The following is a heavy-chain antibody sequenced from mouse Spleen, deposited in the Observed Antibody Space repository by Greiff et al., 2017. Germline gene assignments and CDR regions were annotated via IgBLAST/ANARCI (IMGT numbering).Heavy chain of an antibody. CDR2: INPSNGGT. D-gene: IGHD2-4*01. Sequence: VQLQQSGAELVKPGASVKLSCKASGYTFTSYYMYWVKQRPGQGLEWIGEINPSNGGTNFNEKFKSKATLTVDKSSSTAYMQLSSLTSEDSAVYYCTLSYDYPYYFDYWGQGTTLTVSS. CDR1: GYTFTSYY. J-gene: IGHJ2*01. CDR3: TLSYDYPYYFDY. V-gene: IGHV1S81*02.